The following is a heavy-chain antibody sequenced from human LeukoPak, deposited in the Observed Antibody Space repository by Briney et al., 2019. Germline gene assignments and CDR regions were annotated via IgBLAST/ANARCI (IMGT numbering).Heavy chain of an antibody. CDR3: ARRPIVGSTRDGFDI. CDR1: GGSISSGDYY. D-gene: IGHD1-26*01. CDR2: IFYSGGT. Sequence: SQTLSLTCTVSGGSISSGDYYWSWIRQPPGKGLEWIGYIFYSGGTYYNPSLKSRVTTSVETSKNQFSLKLRSVTAADTAVYYCARRPIVGSTRDGFDIWGQGTMVTVSS. J-gene: IGHJ3*02. V-gene: IGHV4-30-4*08.